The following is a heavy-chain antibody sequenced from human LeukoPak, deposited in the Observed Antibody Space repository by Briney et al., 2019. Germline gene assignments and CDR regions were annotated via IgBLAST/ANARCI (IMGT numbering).Heavy chain of an antibody. Sequence: PGGSLRLSCRASGLTFSNYAINWVRQAPGKGLEWVAAISYDGIDIAYADSVRGRFTISRDNSKSTLYLQMSSLRAEDSALYYCAKHPFHYRKYNSDYGVLDTWGQGTLVTVSS. J-gene: IGHJ5*02. CDR2: ISYDGIDI. V-gene: IGHV3-30*18. CDR1: GLTFSNYA. D-gene: IGHD4-11*01. CDR3: AKHPFHYRKYNSDYGVLDT.